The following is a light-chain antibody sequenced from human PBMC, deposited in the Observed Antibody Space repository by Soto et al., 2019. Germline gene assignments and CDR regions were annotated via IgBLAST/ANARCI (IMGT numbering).Light chain of an antibody. V-gene: IGKV3-15*01. CDR1: QSVNNN. CDR2: GAS. J-gene: IGKJ4*01. Sequence: EIVMTQSPATLSVSPGERATLSCRASQSVNNNLAWYQQKPGQAPRLLIYGASARATGIPARFSGSGSGTEVPPTLNRLQSEDFAVYYLPQENNRPLTFGGRTKVEIK. CDR3: PQENNRPLT.